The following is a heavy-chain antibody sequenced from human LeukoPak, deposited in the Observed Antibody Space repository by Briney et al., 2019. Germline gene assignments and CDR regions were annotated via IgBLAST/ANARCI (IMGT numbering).Heavy chain of an antibody. J-gene: IGHJ4*02. CDR2: INPNSGGT. D-gene: IGHD1-1*01. Sequence: SVKVSCKASGYTFTGYYMHWVRQAPGQGLEWMGWINPNSGGTNYAQKFQGRVTMTRDTSISTAYMELSRLRSDDTAVYYFARPKTGTTLEVDYWGQGTLVTVSS. CDR3: ARPKTGTTLEVDY. V-gene: IGHV1-2*02. CDR1: GYTFTGYY.